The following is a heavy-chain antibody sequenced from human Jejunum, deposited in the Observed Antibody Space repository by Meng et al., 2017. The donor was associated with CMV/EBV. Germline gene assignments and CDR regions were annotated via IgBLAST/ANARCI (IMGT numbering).Heavy chain of an antibody. V-gene: IGHV2-70*20. CDR3: ARIHGPSGYYDFDY. CDR1: GFSLSAGGTC. CDR2: IGWDGDK. Sequence: GFSLSAGGTCVIWVRQPPGKALEWLALIGWDGDKYYNTFLKTRLSISKDTSKNEVVLTMTNMDPVDTATYYCARIHGPSGYYDFDYWGQGTLVTVSS. J-gene: IGHJ4*02. D-gene: IGHD5-12*01.